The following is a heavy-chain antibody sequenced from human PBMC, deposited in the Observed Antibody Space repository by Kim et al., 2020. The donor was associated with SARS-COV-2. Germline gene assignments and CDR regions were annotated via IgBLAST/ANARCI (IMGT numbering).Heavy chain of an antibody. D-gene: IGHD6-13*01. CDR1: GGSVSSYY. J-gene: IGHJ5*02. CDR2: IYSSGST. Sequence: SETLSLTCTVSGGSVSSYYWGWIRQPPGKGLEWIGYIYSSGSTNYNPSLKSRVTISVDTSKNQFSLKLSSVTAADTAVYYCARGEGYSSSWYTYNWFDPWGQGTLVTVSS. V-gene: IGHV4-59*02. CDR3: ARGEGYSSSWYTYNWFDP.